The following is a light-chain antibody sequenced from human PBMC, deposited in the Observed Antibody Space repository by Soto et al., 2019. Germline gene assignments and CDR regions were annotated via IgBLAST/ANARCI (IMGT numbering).Light chain of an antibody. CDR3: QQRSNWPRGT. CDR2: GAS. J-gene: IGKJ5*01. V-gene: IGKV3-15*01. Sequence: EIVLTQSPVTLSVSPGERATLSCRASQSVSSNLAWYQQKPGQAPRLLIYGASTRATGIPDRFSGSGSGTEFTLTISSLQSEDFAVYYCQQRSNWPRGTFGQATLLEIK. CDR1: QSVSSN.